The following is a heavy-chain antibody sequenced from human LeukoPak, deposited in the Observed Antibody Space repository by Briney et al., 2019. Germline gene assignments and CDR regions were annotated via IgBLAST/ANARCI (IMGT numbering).Heavy chain of an antibody. D-gene: IGHD3-10*01. CDR2: IRYDGSNK. CDR1: GFTFSSYG. J-gene: IGHJ4*02. V-gene: IGHV3-30*02. Sequence: PGRSLRLSCAASGFTFSSYGMHWVRQAPGKGLEWVAFIRYDGSNKYYADSVKGRFTISRDNSKNTLYLQMNRLRAEDTAVYYCAKDLYYYGSGTPEYWGQGPLVSVSS. CDR3: AKDLYYYGSGTPEY.